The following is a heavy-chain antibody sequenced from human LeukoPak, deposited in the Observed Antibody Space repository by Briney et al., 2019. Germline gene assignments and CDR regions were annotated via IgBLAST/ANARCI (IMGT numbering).Heavy chain of an antibody. Sequence: PGGSLRLSCTASGFTFSSYGMSWVRQAPGKGLEWVSVISDSGGRTFYADSVKGRFTISRDNSKNTLYLQMNSLRAEDTAVYYCARVLGGYYDSGAYYPPGFFDYWGQGTLVTVSS. V-gene: IGHV3-23*01. CDR3: ARVLGGYYDSGAYYPPGFFDY. CDR1: GFTFSSYG. CDR2: ISDSGGRT. J-gene: IGHJ4*02. D-gene: IGHD3-22*01.